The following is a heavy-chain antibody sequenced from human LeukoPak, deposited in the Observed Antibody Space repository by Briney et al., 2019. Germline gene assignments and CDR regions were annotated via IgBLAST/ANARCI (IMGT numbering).Heavy chain of an antibody. Sequence: SETLSLTCTVSGGSISSSSYYWGWIRQPPGKGREWIGSIYYSGSTYYNPSLKSRVTISVDTSKNQFSLKLSSVTAADTAVYYCARQAITFGGVIVNFDYWGQGTLVTVSS. CDR3: ARQAITFGGVIVNFDY. V-gene: IGHV4-39*01. CDR1: GGSISSSSYY. CDR2: IYYSGST. D-gene: IGHD3-16*02. J-gene: IGHJ4*02.